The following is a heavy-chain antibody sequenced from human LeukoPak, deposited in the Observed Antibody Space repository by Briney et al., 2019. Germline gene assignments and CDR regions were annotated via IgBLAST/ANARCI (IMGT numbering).Heavy chain of an antibody. V-gene: IGHV4-38-2*01. CDR3: ARVVGGAYYYDSSGPTSLPPRGY. CDR2: IYHSGST. Sequence: SETLSLTCGVYGGSFSGYYWGWIRQPPGKGLEWIGSIYHSGSTYYNPSLKSRVTISVDTSKNQFSLKLSSVTAADTAVYYCARVVGGAYYYDSSGPTSLPPRGYWGQGTLVTVSS. CDR1: GGSFSGYY. D-gene: IGHD3-22*01. J-gene: IGHJ4*02.